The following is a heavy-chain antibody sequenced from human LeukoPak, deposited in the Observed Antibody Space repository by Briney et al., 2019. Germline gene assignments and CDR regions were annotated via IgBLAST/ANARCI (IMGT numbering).Heavy chain of an antibody. D-gene: IGHD3-3*01. CDR2: ISYDGSNK. Sequence: GRSLRLSCAASGFTFSSYGMHWVRQAPGKGLEWVAVISYDGSNKYYADSAKGRFTISRDNSKNTLYLQMNSLRAEDTAVYYCAKDYDFWSGYSSTPFDYWGQGTLVTVSS. V-gene: IGHV3-30*18. CDR3: AKDYDFWSGYSSTPFDY. CDR1: GFTFSSYG. J-gene: IGHJ4*02.